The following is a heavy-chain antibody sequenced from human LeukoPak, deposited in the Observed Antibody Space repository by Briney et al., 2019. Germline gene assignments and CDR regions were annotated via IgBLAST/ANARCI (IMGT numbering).Heavy chain of an antibody. Sequence: ASVKVSCKASGYTFTGYYMHWVRQAPGQGLEWMGWINPNSGATNYAQKFQGRVTMTRDTSISTAYLELSRLRLDDTAVDFCARGYCDILTGPVGAFDIWGQGTMVTVSS. V-gene: IGHV1-2*02. D-gene: IGHD3-9*01. CDR2: INPNSGAT. CDR1: GYTFTGYY. CDR3: ARGYCDILTGPVGAFDI. J-gene: IGHJ3*02.